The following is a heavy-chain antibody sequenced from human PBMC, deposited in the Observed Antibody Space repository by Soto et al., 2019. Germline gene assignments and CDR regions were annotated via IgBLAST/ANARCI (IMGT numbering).Heavy chain of an antibody. CDR2: IYYSGST. V-gene: IGHV4-39*01. CDR1: GGPISSSSYY. CDR3: ARQGVLLRVIAARTPGLDY. Sequence: PSETLSLTCTVSGGPISSSSYYWGWIRQPPGKGLEWIGSIYYSGSTYYNPSLKSRVTISVDTSKNQFSLKLSSVTAADTAVYYCARQGVLLRVIAARTPGLDYWGQGTLVTVSS. J-gene: IGHJ4*02. D-gene: IGHD6-6*01.